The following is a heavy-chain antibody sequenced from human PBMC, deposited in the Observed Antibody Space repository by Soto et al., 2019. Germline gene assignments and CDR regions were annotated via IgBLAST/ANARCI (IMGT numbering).Heavy chain of an antibody. D-gene: IGHD3-10*01. V-gene: IGHV5-51*01. CDR2: IYPGDSDT. CDR1: GYSFANYW. Sequence: GESLKISCQGSGYSFANYWIAWVRQMPGKGLEWVGVIYPGDSDTRYSPSFRGQVTISADKSISHVYLQWSSLKASDTATYYCARNRLRQYYYGMDVWGQGTTVTVSS. J-gene: IGHJ6*02. CDR3: ARNRLRQYYYGMDV.